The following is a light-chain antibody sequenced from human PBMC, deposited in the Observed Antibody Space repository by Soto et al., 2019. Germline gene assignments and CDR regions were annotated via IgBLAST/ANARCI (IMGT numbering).Light chain of an antibody. CDR1: QSFRGL. Sequence: EVVLTQSPVTLSLSPGERATLSCRASQSFRGLLAWYQQKHGQAPRLLIYDAYNRATGIPPRFSGSGSGTDFTLTISSLEPEDSAVFYFQQRHMWPISFGQGTRLEIK. J-gene: IGKJ5*01. V-gene: IGKV3-11*01. CDR3: QQRHMWPIS. CDR2: DAY.